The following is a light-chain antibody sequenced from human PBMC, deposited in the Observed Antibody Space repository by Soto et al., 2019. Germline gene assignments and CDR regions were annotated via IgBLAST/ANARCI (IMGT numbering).Light chain of an antibody. CDR3: QQYGTSLFS. V-gene: IGKV3-20*01. CDR1: QSFSSN. CDR2: GTS. J-gene: IGKJ3*01. Sequence: EIVMTQSPATLSVSPGERATLSCRASQSFSSNLAWYQRKPGQAPRLLIYGTSSRATGIPDRFSGSGSGTDFTLTISRLEPEDFAVYYCQQYGTSLFSFGPGTKVDTK.